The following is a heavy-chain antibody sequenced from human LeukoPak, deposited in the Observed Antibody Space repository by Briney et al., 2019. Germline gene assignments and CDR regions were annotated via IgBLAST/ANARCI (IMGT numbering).Heavy chain of an antibody. CDR2: IYTSGST. CDR3: ARDQPGGYYDF. J-gene: IGHJ4*02. Sequence: SETLSLTCTVSGGSISSGSYYWSWIRQPAGKGLEWIGRIYTSGSTNYNPSLKSRVTISVDTSKNQFSLKLSSVTAADTAVYYCARDQPGGYYDFWGQGTLFTVSS. D-gene: IGHD3-3*01. CDR1: GGSISSGSYY. V-gene: IGHV4-61*02.